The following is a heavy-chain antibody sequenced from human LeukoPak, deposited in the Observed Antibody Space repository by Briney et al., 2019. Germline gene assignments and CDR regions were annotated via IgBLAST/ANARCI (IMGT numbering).Heavy chain of an antibody. Sequence: ASVKVSCKASGYTFTGYHIHWVRQAPGQGLEWIGRITPNSGDTYYPQDFQGRVTMTRDTSINTAYMELSRLRSDDTAVYYCARDSSLFGGSDYWGQGTLVTVS. CDR1: GYTFTGYH. CDR2: ITPNSGDT. V-gene: IGHV1-2*02. J-gene: IGHJ4*02. CDR3: ARDSSLFGGSDY. D-gene: IGHD3-10*02.